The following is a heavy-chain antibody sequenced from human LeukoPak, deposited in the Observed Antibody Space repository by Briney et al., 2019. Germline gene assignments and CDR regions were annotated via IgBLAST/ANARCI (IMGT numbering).Heavy chain of an antibody. CDR1: GFTFSSYS. CDR2: ISYHGSNK. CDR3: ARSPERLGQGYLDS. D-gene: IGHD3/OR15-3a*01. Sequence: GRSLRLSCAASGFTFSSYSMHWVRQAPGKGLEWLTLISYHGSNKGYTDSVRGRFTISRDNSKNTLFLQMNSLRTEDTAIYFCARSPERLGQGYLDSWGQGTLVTVSS. J-gene: IGHJ4*02. V-gene: IGHV3-30*04.